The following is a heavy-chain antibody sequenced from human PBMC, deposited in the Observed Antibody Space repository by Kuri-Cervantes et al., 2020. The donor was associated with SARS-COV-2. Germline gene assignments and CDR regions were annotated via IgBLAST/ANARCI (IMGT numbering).Heavy chain of an antibody. CDR3: ATDTAMVDY. CDR1: GFLFSASA. J-gene: IGHJ4*02. Sequence: GGSLRLSCEVSGFLFSASAIHWVRQAPGKGLEWVAFIRYDGSNKYYADSVKGRFTISRDNSKNTLYLQMNSLRPEDTAMYYCATDTAMVDYWGQGTLVTVSS. CDR2: IRYDGSNK. V-gene: IGHV3-30*02. D-gene: IGHD5-18*01.